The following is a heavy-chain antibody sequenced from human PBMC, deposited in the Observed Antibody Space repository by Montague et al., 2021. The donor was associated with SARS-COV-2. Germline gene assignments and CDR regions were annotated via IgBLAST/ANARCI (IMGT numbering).Heavy chain of an antibody. Sequence: SETLSLTCSVSGGSVSGTSYYWAWIRPPPGKGLEWIVTIHHSGTTFSTLSLKSRVTISVDTSKNEVSLKLNSVTAADTAVYYCARQGGPAGKHWFDPWGQGTLVTVSS. CDR2: IHHSGTT. J-gene: IGHJ5*02. V-gene: IGHV4-39*01. CDR3: ARQGGPAGKHWFDP. D-gene: IGHD2-2*01. CDR1: GGSVSGTSYY.